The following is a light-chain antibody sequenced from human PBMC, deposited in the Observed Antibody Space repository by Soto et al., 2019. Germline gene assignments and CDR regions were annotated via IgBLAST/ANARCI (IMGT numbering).Light chain of an antibody. Sequence: IVMTQSPGTLSVSPGERATLFCRASQSVRSSLAWYQQKPGQAPRLLMSGASRRATGVPDRFSGSGSGTDFTLTISRLEPEDFAVYYCQQYASSPPWTFGQGTKVDI. CDR1: QSVRSS. CDR3: QQYASSPPWT. V-gene: IGKV3-20*01. CDR2: GAS. J-gene: IGKJ1*01.